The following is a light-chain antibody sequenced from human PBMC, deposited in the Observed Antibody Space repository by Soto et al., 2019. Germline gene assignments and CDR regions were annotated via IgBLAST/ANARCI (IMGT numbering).Light chain of an antibody. Sequence: EMVMTQSPATLSVSPGERATLSCRASQNLSRNLAWYQQQPGQAPRLLIFYASTRATGIPARFSGSGSGTDLTLTISSLQFEDFAVYYCQQYDKWPHTFGQGTKLEIK. J-gene: IGKJ2*01. CDR2: YAS. V-gene: IGKV3-15*01. CDR3: QQYDKWPHT. CDR1: QNLSRN.